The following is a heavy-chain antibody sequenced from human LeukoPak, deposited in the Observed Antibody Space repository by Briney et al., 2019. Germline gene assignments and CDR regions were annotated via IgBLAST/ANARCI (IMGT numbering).Heavy chain of an antibody. V-gene: IGHV1-69*05. CDR2: IIPIFGTA. CDR1: GGTFSSYA. CDR3: ARGVGPVEMATITGYYFDY. D-gene: IGHD5-24*01. J-gene: IGHJ4*02. Sequence: ASVKVSCKASGGTFSSYAIRWVRQAPGQGLEWMGRIIPIFGTANYAQKFQGRVTITTDDSKSTAYMELSSLRSEDTAVYYCARGVGPVEMATITGYYFDYWGQGTLVTVSS.